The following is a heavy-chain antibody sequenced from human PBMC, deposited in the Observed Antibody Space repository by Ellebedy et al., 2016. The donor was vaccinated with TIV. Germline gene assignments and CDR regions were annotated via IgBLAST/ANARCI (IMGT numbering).Heavy chain of an antibody. CDR3: ARHHVSSLKPFDY. D-gene: IGHD3-10*02. CDR1: GGSISSGGYS. CDR2: IYHSGST. J-gene: IGHJ4*02. Sequence: MPSETLSLTCAVSGGSISSGGYSWSWIRQPPGKGLEWIGYIYHSGSTNYNPSLKSRVTISVDTSKNQFSLKLSSVTAADTAVYYCARHHVSSLKPFDYWGQGTLVTVSS. V-gene: IGHV4-30-2*03.